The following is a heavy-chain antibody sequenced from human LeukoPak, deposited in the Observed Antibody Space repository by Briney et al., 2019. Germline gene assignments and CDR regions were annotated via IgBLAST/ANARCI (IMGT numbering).Heavy chain of an antibody. V-gene: IGHV3-11*06. D-gene: IGHD3-10*01. J-gene: IGHJ4*02. Sequence: GGSLRLSCAASGFTFSDYYMSWIRQAPGKGLEWVSYISSSSSYTNYADSVKGRFTISRGNAKNSLYLQMNSLRAGDTAVYYCASYYGSGSYYNTIPFDYWGQGTLVTVSS. CDR3: ASYYGSGSYYNTIPFDY. CDR2: ISSSSSYT. CDR1: GFTFSDYY.